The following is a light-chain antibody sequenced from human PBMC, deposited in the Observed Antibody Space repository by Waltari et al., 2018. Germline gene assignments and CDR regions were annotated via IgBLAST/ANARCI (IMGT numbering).Light chain of an antibody. CDR2: GAS. CDR1: QDIRDD. V-gene: IGKV1-6*01. J-gene: IGKJ1*01. Sequence: AVQMTQSPSSLSASVGDRISITCRASQDIRDDLGWYQHKSGTAPKILIFGASTLQRGVPSRFSGSGSGTGFTLTISNLQPADSATYYCLQHSNYPWTFGQGTKVEI. CDR3: LQHSNYPWT.